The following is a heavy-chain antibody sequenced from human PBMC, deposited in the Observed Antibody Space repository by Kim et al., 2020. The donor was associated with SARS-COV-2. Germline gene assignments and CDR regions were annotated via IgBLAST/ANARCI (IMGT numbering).Heavy chain of an antibody. CDR2: ISGSGGST. D-gene: IGHD1-26*01. CDR3: AKEGGRGGSYRSFDY. CDR1: GFTFSSYA. V-gene: IGHV3-23*01. J-gene: IGHJ4*02. Sequence: GGSLRLSCAASGFTFSSYAMSWVRQAPGKGLEWVSAISGSGGSTYYAASVKGRFTISRDNSKNTLYLQMNRLRAEDTAVYYCAKEGGRGGSYRSFDYWGQGALGTVSS.